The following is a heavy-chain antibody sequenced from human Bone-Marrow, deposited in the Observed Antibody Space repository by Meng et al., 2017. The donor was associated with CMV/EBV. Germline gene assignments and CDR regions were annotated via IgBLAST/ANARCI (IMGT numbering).Heavy chain of an antibody. CDR2: IYPGDSDT. CDR1: GYSFTSYW. Sequence: GESLKISCKGSGYSFTSYWIGWVRQMPGKGLEWMGIIYPGDSDTRYSPSFQGQVTISADKSISTAYLQWSSLKASDTAMYYCAKVAGTTYSLRPFDYWGQGTRVTVSS. CDR3: AKVAGTTYSLRPFDY. J-gene: IGHJ4*02. V-gene: IGHV5-51*01. D-gene: IGHD1-7*01.